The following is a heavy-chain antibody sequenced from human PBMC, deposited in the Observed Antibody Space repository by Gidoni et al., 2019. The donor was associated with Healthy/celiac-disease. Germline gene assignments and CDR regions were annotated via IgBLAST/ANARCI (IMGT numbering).Heavy chain of an antibody. Sequence: EVQLMESGGGLVQPGRSMRLACTASGLTFGDYAMRGVGQAPGKGLEWVGFIRSKAYGGTTEYAASVKGRFTISSDDSNSIAYLQMNSLKTEDTAVYYCTRDLTYYDFWSGYWYYGMDVWGQGTTVTVSS. CDR1: GLTFGDYA. V-gene: IGHV3-49*04. D-gene: IGHD3-3*01. CDR2: IRSKAYGGTT. CDR3: TRDLTYYDFWSGYWYYGMDV. J-gene: IGHJ6*02.